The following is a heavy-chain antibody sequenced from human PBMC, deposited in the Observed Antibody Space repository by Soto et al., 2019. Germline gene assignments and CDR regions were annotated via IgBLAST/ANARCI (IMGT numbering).Heavy chain of an antibody. CDR2: ISGSGGST. CDR3: AKDLRYSSSWYKEEGAFDI. D-gene: IGHD6-13*01. V-gene: IGHV3-23*01. J-gene: IGHJ3*02. Sequence: EVQLLESGGGLVQPGGSLRLSCAASGFTFSSYAMSWVRQAPGKGLEWVSAISGSGGSTYYADSVKGRFTISRDNSKNTLYLQMNSRRAEDTAVYYCAKDLRYSSSWYKEEGAFDIWGQGTMVTVSS. CDR1: GFTFSSYA.